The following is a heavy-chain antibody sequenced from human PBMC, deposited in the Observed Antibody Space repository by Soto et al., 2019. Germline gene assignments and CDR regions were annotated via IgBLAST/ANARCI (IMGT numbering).Heavy chain of an antibody. V-gene: IGHV1-8*01. D-gene: IGHD3-10*01. CDR1: GYTFTNYD. Sequence: QVQLVQSGAEVKKPGASVKVSCEASGYTFTNYDVNWVRQAPGQGLEWMGWMNPNSGHTVYAQKFLGRITMTSNTSISTAYMELSGLRSEDTAIYFCVTGSHFDYWGQGPLVTVSS. CDR3: VTGSHFDY. CDR2: MNPNSGHT. J-gene: IGHJ4*02.